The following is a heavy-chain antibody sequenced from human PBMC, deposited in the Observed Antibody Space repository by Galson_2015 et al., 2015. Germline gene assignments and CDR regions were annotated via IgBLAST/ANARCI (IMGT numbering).Heavy chain of an antibody. D-gene: IGHD5-12*01. Sequence: SLRLSCAAAGVTVSNAWMSWVRQAPGKGLEWVGRIKSKTDGGTTDYAAPVKGRFTISRDDSKNTLYLQMNSLKTEDTAVYYCSTDRGYSGYDLRYYFDYWGQGTLVTVSS. CDR1: GVTVSNAW. CDR2: IKSKTDGGTT. V-gene: IGHV3-15*01. CDR3: STDRGYSGYDLRYYFDY. J-gene: IGHJ4*02.